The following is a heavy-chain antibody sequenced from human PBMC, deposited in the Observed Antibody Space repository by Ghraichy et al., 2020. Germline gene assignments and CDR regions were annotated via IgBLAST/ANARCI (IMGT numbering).Heavy chain of an antibody. CDR3: ARDVHYYDSSGFDY. D-gene: IGHD3-22*01. V-gene: IGHV3-74*01. J-gene: IGHJ4*02. CDR2: INSDGSST. CDR1: GFTFSSYW. Sequence: GESLNISCAASGFTFSSYWMHWVRQAPGKGLVWVSRINSDGSSTSYADSVKGRFTISRDNAKNTLYLQMNSLRAEDTAVYYCARDVHYYDSSGFDYWGQGTLVTVSS.